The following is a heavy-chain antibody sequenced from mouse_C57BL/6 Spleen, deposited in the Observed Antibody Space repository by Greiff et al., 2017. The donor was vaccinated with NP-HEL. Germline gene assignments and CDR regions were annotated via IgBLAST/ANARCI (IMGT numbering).Heavy chain of an antibody. CDR3: ARSDSNSWYFDV. Sequence: QVQLKQPGAELVKPGASVKLSCKASGYTFTSYWMHWVKQRPGQGLEWIGMIHPNSGSTNYNEKFKSKATLTVDKSSSTAYMQLSSLTSEDSAVYYCARSDSNSWYFDVWGTGTTVTVSS. V-gene: IGHV1-64*01. CDR1: GYTFTSYW. CDR2: IHPNSGST. D-gene: IGHD2-5*01. J-gene: IGHJ1*03.